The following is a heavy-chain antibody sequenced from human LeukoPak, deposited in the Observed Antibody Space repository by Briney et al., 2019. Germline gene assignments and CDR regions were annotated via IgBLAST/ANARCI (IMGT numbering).Heavy chain of an antibody. V-gene: IGHV1-2*02. Sequence: ASVKVSCKASGYTFTSYYMHWVRQAPGQGLEWMGWINPNSGGTNYAQKFQGRVTMTRDTSISTAYMELSRLRSDDTAVYYCARAPLGHYDFWSGYYKGAYYFDYWGQGTLVTVSS. CDR1: GYTFTSYY. CDR2: INPNSGGT. D-gene: IGHD3-3*01. J-gene: IGHJ4*02. CDR3: ARAPLGHYDFWSGYYKGAYYFDY.